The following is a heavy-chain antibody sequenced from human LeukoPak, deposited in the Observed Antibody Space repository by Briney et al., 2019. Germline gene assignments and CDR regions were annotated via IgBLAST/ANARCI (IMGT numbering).Heavy chain of an antibody. CDR1: GFIFSDYW. Sequence: GGSLRLSCEASGFIFSDYWMTWVRQAPGKGPEWVSTFGRSGSDTYYSDSVKGRFTIFRDNSKNTLYLQMNSLRDEDTAVYYCAKGSLGSWYYFDYWGQGTLVTVSS. D-gene: IGHD6-13*01. CDR2: FGRSGSDT. CDR3: AKGSLGSWYYFDY. J-gene: IGHJ4*02. V-gene: IGHV3-23*01.